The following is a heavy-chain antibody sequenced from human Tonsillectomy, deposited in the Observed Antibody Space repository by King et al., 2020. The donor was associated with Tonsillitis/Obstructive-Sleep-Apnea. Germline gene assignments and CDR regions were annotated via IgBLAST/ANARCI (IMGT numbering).Heavy chain of an antibody. J-gene: IGHJ4*02. CDR2: INPSDGIT. D-gene: IGHD2-15*01. CDR1: GYTFTRYY. Sequence: QLVQSGAEVKKPGASVKVSCKAYGYTFTRYYIHWVRQAPGQGLEWMGIINPSDGITTYAQKFQGRVTMTRDTSTSTVHMELSSLRSEDTAVYFCARDDKDDRYCDYWGRGTQVTVSS. CDR3: ARDDKDDRYCDY. V-gene: IGHV1-46*01.